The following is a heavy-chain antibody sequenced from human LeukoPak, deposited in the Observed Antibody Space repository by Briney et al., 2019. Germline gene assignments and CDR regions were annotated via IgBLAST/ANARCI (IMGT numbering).Heavy chain of an antibody. D-gene: IGHD3-3*01. Sequence: GESLRLSCAASGFTFSSYSMNWVRQAPGKGLEWVSYISSSSSTIYYADSVKGRFTISRDNAKNSLYLQMNSLRAEDTAVYYCSKDRGVFGVAYSLDYWGQGTLVTVSS. J-gene: IGHJ4*02. CDR3: SKDRGVFGVAYSLDY. CDR2: ISSSSSTI. V-gene: IGHV3-48*04. CDR1: GFTFSSYS.